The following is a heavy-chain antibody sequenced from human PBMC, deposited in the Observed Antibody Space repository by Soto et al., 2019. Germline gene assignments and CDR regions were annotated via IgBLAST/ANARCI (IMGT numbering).Heavy chain of an antibody. J-gene: IGHJ3*02. CDR2: ISWNSGSI. D-gene: IGHD6-6*01. CDR1: GFTFDDYA. CDR3: AKPRTPIGRLVGAFDI. V-gene: IGHV3-9*01. Sequence: PGGSLRLSCAASGFTFDDYAMHWVRQAPGKGLEWVSGISWNSGSIGYADSVKGRFTISRDNAKNSLYLQMNSLRAEDTALFYCAKPRTPIGRLVGAFDIWGQGTMVTVSS.